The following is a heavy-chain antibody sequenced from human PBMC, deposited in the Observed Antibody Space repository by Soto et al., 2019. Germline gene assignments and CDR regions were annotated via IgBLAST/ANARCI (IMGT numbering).Heavy chain of an antibody. CDR1: GFTFSSYS. CDR2: ISSSSSTI. CDR3: ARERYYGSGVYYYYYMDV. V-gene: IGHV3-48*01. D-gene: IGHD3-10*01. J-gene: IGHJ6*03. Sequence: GGSLRLSCAASGFTFSSYSMNWVRQAPGKGLEWVSYISSSSSTIYYADSVKGRFTISRDNAKNSLYLQMNSLRAEDTAVYYCARERYYGSGVYYYYYMDVWGKGTTVTVSS.